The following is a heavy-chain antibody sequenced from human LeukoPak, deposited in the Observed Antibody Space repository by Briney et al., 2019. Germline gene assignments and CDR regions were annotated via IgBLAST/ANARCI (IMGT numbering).Heavy chain of an antibody. CDR1: GYSFTNYW. Sequence: GESLKISCKGSGYSFTNYWIAWVRQMPGKSLEWMGIIHRGDSDTRYSPSFQGQVTISADKSISTAYLQWSSLKASDTAMYYCARTIKQREYRSSSGSLGFDYWGQGTLVTVSS. J-gene: IGHJ4*02. CDR2: IHRGDSDT. V-gene: IGHV5-51*01. CDR3: ARTIKQREYRSSSGSLGFDY. D-gene: IGHD6-6*01.